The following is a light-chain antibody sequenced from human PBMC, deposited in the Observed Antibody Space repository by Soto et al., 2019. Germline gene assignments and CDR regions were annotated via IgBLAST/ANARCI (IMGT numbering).Light chain of an antibody. J-gene: IGKJ4*02. Sequence: DIQMTQSPSTLSASVGDRVSITCRASQSVGNSLAWYQQRPGKAPKLLIFDASTLESGVPSKFSGSGSDTEFTFTISSLQPDDSATYYCQQYNTYRLTFGGGTKVDIK. CDR2: DAS. V-gene: IGKV1-5*01. CDR3: QQYNTYRLT. CDR1: QSVGNS.